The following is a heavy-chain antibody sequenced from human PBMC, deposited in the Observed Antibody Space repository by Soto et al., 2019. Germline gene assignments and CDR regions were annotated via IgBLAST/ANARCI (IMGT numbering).Heavy chain of an antibody. J-gene: IGHJ4*02. CDR1: GFDFTNSW. CDR3: TRDQRYSSAV. D-gene: IGHD5-18*01. Sequence: EVQLVESGGGLVQPGGSLRLSCAASGFDFTNSWMHWARQAPGKGLVWVSHVNSDGSITTYADSVKGRFTISRDNAKNTVYLQMNSLRVEDTAVYYCTRDQRYSSAVWGQGTLVTVSS. CDR2: VNSDGSIT. V-gene: IGHV3-74*01.